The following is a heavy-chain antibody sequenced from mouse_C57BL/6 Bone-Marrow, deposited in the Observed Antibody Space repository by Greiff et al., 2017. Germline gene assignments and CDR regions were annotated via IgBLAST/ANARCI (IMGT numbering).Heavy chain of an antibody. CDR1: GFTFSDAW. CDR2: IRNKANNHAT. D-gene: IGHD2-2*01. Sequence: DVMLVESGGGLVQPGGSMKLSCAASGFTFSDAWMDWVRQSPEQGLEWVAEIRNKANNHATYYAESVKGRFTISRDDSKSSVYLQMNSLRAEDTGIYYCTGGPMVTTRFAYWGQGTLVTVSA. CDR3: TGGPMVTTRFAY. V-gene: IGHV6-6*01. J-gene: IGHJ3*01.